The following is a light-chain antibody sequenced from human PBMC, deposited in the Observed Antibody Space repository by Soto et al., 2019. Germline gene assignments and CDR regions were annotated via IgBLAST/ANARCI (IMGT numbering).Light chain of an antibody. Sequence: DTHMSRCRSSLSVCLGDRVTITCRTSQNINAWLAWYQQRPGQAPKLLIYDASTVQSGVPSRFSGSGSGTEFTLTISSLQPDDSATYYCQHYSLYSPWTFGQGTKVDIK. V-gene: IGKV1-5*01. J-gene: IGKJ1*01. CDR3: QHYSLYSPWT. CDR1: QNINAW. CDR2: DAS.